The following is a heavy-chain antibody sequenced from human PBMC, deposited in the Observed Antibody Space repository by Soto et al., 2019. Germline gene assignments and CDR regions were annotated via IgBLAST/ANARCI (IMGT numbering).Heavy chain of an antibody. J-gene: IGHJ4*02. V-gene: IGHV4-34*01. Sequence: PSETLSLTCAVYGGSFSGYYWSWIRQPPGKGLEWIGEINHSGSTNYNPSLKSRVTISVDTSKNQFSLKLSSVTAADTAVYYCARAEPRTYFDYWGQGTLVTVSS. D-gene: IGHD1-1*01. CDR2: INHSGST. CDR3: ARAEPRTYFDY. CDR1: GGSFSGYY.